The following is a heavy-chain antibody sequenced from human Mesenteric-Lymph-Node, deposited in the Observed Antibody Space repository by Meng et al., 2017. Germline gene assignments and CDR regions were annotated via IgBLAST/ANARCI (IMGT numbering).Heavy chain of an antibody. J-gene: IGHJ4*02. D-gene: IGHD3-10*01. Sequence: QVQLQQWGGGLLKPSETLSLTCAVYGGSFSGYYWSWIRQPPGKGLEWIGEINHSGSTNYNPSLKSRVTISVDTSKNQFSLKLSSVTAADTAVYYCARLGSSGLGRDYWGQGTLVTVSS. CDR2: INHSGST. V-gene: IGHV4-34*01. CDR3: ARLGSSGLGRDY. CDR1: GGSFSGYY.